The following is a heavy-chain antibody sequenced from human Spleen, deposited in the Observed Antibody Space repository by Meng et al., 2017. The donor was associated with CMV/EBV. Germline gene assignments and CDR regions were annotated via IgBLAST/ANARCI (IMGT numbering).Heavy chain of an antibody. D-gene: IGHD4-11*01. CDR1: GYTFVDRD. J-gene: IGHJ4*02. Sequence: KASGYTFVDRDLNWVRQAPGQGLEWMGRLNPYSGDTKYAQKFQGRVTMTRDTSIDTAYMVLDSLTHDDTAVYYCARLDDYSIPGLDHWGQGTLVTVSS. CDR3: ARLDDYSIPGLDH. CDR2: LNPYSGDT. V-gene: IGHV1-2*02.